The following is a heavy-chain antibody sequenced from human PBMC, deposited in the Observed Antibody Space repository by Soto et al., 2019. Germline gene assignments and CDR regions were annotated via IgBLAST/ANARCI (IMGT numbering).Heavy chain of an antibody. D-gene: IGHD5-12*01. Sequence: GGSLRRSCAASGCTFSSYSMNWVRQAPGKGLEWVSSISSSSSYIYYADSVKGRFTISRDNAKNSLYLQMNSLRAEDTAVYYCARGRRDGYTYRLFDYWGPGTLVPVSS. J-gene: IGHJ4*02. V-gene: IGHV3-21*01. CDR2: ISSSSSYI. CDR3: ARGRRDGYTYRLFDY. CDR1: GCTFSSYS.